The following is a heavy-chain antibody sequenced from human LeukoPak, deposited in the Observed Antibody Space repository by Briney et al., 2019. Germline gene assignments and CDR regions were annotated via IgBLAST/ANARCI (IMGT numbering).Heavy chain of an antibody. CDR2: ISAYNGNT. D-gene: IGHD3-10*01. V-gene: IGHV1-18*01. J-gene: IGHJ4*02. CDR3: ARFTMVRGVIGPVFDH. CDR1: GYTFTSYG. Sequence: ASVKVSCKASGYTFTSYGISWVRQAPGQGLEWMGLISAYNGNTKYSQKLQGRVTMTTDTSTSTAYMELRSLRSDDTAVYYCARFTMVRGVIGPVFDHWGQGTLVTVSS.